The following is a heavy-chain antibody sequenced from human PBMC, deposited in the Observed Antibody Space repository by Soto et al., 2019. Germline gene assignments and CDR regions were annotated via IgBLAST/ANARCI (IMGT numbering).Heavy chain of an antibody. D-gene: IGHD1-1*01. CDR3: AHRAGLQGNWNGGYFDF. J-gene: IGHJ4*02. V-gene: IGHV2-5*02. Sequence: QITLKESGPTRMKPTQTLTLTCTFSGFSLSTNGVGVGWIRQPPGKALERLALIYWDDDKRYSPSLKNRLTITKDTSRNQVVLTMTNMDPVDTATYYCAHRAGLQGNWNGGYFDFWGQGALVTVSS. CDR2: IYWDDDK. CDR1: GFSLSTNGVG.